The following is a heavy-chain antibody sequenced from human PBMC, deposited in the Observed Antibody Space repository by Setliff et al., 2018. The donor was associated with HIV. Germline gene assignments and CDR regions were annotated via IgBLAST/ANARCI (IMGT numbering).Heavy chain of an antibody. CDR3: ARSLVPSGYYYGRHAFDI. V-gene: IGHV4-59*08. CDR1: GASIRGHY. CDR2: IYYSGNT. Sequence: PSETLSLTCSVSGASIRGHYWSWIRQSPGKGLEWIGNIYYSGNTNYNPSFKSRVTISVDKSKNQFSRRVNSVTAADTAVYYCARSLVPSGYYYGRHAFDIWGQGTKVTVSS. J-gene: IGHJ3*02. D-gene: IGHD3-22*01.